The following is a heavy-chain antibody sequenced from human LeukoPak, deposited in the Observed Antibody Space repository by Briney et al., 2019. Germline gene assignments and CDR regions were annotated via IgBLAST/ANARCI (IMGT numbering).Heavy chain of an antibody. V-gene: IGHV3-7*03. CDR1: GFTFSHYW. J-gene: IGHJ4*02. CDR2: INQDESGK. D-gene: IGHD2-2*01. CDR3: ARLRLVTAAKGGFDN. Sequence: GGSLRLSCAASGFTFSHYWMSWVRQAPGKGLEWVANINQDESGKYYVDFVKGRFTISRDNANQLLYLQMNSLRAEDTAFYYCARLRLVTAAKGGFDNWGQGTLVTVSP.